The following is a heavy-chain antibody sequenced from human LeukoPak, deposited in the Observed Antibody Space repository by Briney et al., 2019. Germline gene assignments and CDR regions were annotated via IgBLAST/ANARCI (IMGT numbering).Heavy chain of an antibody. CDR2: ISYDGRNI. V-gene: IGHV3-30*18. Sequence: GRSLRLSCAASGFIFDNYGLHWVRQAPGKGLEWVSVISYDGRNIYYADSVKGRFTISRDNSNNTLYLQMNSLRAEDTAVYYWAKEYDPRGYSFLPGCWGQGTLVTVSS. CDR1: GFIFDNYG. J-gene: IGHJ4*02. D-gene: IGHD3-22*01. CDR3: AKEYDPRGYSFLPGC.